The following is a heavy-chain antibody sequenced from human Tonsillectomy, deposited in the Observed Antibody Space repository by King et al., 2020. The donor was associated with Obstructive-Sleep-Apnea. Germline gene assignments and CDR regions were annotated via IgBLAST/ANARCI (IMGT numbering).Heavy chain of an antibody. CDR1: GFTFSNYA. CDR3: AKDKIGVIRPHKNYFDY. V-gene: IGHV3-30*02. J-gene: IGHJ4*02. D-gene: IGHD2/OR15-2a*01. Sequence: VQLVESGGGVVQPGGSLRLSCAASGFTFSNYANHWVRQAPGKGLEWVAFLRYDGRDKSYRDSVKGRFTISRYNSKKTVYLEMNSLRADDTAVCYCAKDKIGVIRPHKNYFDYWGQGTRVTVSS. CDR2: LRYDGRDK.